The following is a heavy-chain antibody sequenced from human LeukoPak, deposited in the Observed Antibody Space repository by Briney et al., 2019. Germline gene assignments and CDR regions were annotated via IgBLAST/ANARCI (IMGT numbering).Heavy chain of an antibody. V-gene: IGHV1-69*05. CDR2: IIPIFGTA. D-gene: IGHD2-2*01. J-gene: IGHJ5*02. CDR1: GGTFSSYV. Sequence: GASVKVSCKASGGTFSSYVISWVRQAPGQGLEWMGGIIPIFGTANYAQKFQGRVTITTDESTSTAYMELSSLRSEDTAVYYCAREDIVVARESSWFDPWGQGTLVTVSS. CDR3: AREDIVVARESSWFDP.